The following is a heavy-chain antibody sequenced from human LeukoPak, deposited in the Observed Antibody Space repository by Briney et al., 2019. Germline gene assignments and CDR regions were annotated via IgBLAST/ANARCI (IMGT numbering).Heavy chain of an antibody. V-gene: IGHV3-23*01. J-gene: IGHJ4*02. CDR3: AKDGRSSTPGY. D-gene: IGHD2-2*01. CDR1: GFTFSSYA. CDR2: ISAGGGST. Sequence: GGSLRLSWVISGFTFSSYAMSWLRQAPGKGLEWVSGISAGGGSTYHAASVKGRFTISRDNSKNTLYLQMNSLRAEDTAVYYCAKDGRSSTPGYWGQGTLVTVSS.